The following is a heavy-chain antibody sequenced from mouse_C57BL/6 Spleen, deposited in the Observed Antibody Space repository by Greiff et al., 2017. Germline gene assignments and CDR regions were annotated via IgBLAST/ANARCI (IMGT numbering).Heavy chain of an antibody. Sequence: EVQLQQSGPELVKPGASVKISCKASGYTFTDYYMNWVKQSHGKSLEWIGDINPNNGGTSYNQKFKGTATLTVDKSASTAYMELRSLTSEDSAVYYCARWSTTVVATSPFAYWGQGTLVTVSA. V-gene: IGHV1-26*01. CDR1: GYTFTDYY. J-gene: IGHJ3*01. D-gene: IGHD1-1*01. CDR2: INPNNGGT. CDR3: ARWSTTVVATSPFAY.